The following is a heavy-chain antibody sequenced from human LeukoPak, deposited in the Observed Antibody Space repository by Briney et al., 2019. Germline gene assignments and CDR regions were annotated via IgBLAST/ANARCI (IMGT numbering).Heavy chain of an antibody. CDR1: GFTFSSYA. Sequence: GGSLRLSCAASGFTFSSYAMSWVRQAPGKGLEWVSAISGSGGSTCYADSVKGRFTISRDNSKNTLYLQMNSLRAEDTAVYYCGGYSSSWYFYWGQGTLVTVSS. V-gene: IGHV3-23*01. CDR2: ISGSGGST. CDR3: GGYSSSWYFY. D-gene: IGHD6-13*01. J-gene: IGHJ4*02.